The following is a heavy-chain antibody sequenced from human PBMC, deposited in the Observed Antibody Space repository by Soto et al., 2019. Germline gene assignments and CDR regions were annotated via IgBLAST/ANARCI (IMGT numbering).Heavy chain of an antibody. CDR2: INHSGST. Sequence: PETLSLTCALYGRSFSRYYLSWVRQPPGKGLEWIGEINHSGSTNYNPSLKSRVTISVDTSKNQFSLKLSSVTAADTAVYYCARGFRTNIDYWGQGTLVTVSS. CDR3: ARGFRTNIDY. V-gene: IGHV4-34*01. D-gene: IGHD2-8*01. J-gene: IGHJ4*02. CDR1: GRSFSRYY.